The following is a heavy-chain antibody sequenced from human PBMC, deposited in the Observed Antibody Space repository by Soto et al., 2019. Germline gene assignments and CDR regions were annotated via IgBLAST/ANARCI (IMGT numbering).Heavy chain of an antibody. CDR2: ISSNGGST. V-gene: IGHV3-64*02. CDR1: GLTFSSYA. J-gene: IGHJ3*02. CDR3: ARAKSSYSSSPWGAFDI. D-gene: IGHD6-13*01. Sequence: GGSLRLSCAASGLTFSSYAMHWVRQAPGKGLEYVSAISSNGGSTYYADSVKGRFTISRDNSKNTLYLQMGSLRAEDMAVYYCARAKSSYSSSPWGAFDIWGQGTMVTVSS.